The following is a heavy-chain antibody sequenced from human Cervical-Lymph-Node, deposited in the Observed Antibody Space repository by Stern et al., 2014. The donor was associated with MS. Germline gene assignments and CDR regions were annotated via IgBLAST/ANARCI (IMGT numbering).Heavy chain of an antibody. CDR1: GFSFSDYY. D-gene: IGHD2-2*01. J-gene: IGHJ4*02. Sequence: VQLEESGGGLVKPGGSLRLSCAASGFSFSDYYMSWIRQAPGKGLEWVSYIVTRVTTIDYTDSVVGRFTISRDHAQNSLYMQMNSLRAEDTAVYYCARGGKSTFSYWGQGTLVTVSS. CDR3: ARGGKSTFSY. CDR2: IVTRVTTI. V-gene: IGHV3-11*01.